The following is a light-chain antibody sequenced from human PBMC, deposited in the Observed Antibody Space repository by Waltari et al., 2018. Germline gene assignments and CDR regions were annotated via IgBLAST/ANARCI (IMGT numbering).Light chain of an antibody. V-gene: IGLV2-8*01. Sequence: QSALTQPPSASGSPGQSVTISCTGTSSDVGGYKYVSWYQPHPGKAPKLMIYEVSKRPSGVPDRFSGSKSGNTASLTVSGLQAEDEADYYCSSYAGSTLFGGGTKLTVL. CDR2: EVS. CDR1: SSDVGGYKY. J-gene: IGLJ2*01. CDR3: SSYAGSTL.